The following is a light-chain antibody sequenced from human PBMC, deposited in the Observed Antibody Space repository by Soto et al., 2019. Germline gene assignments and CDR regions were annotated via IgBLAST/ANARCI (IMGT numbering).Light chain of an antibody. V-gene: IGKV1-39*01. J-gene: IGKJ4*01. CDR1: LRISKF. CDR3: QQSHSTPLT. CDR2: GAS. Sequence: DIQVIQSPSSLSASVGDRVTITCRASLRISKFLNWYQQKPGKAPKLLIYGASTLQSGVPSRFSGSGFGTDFTLSISSLQPEDSATYYCQQSHSTPLTFGGGTKLEI.